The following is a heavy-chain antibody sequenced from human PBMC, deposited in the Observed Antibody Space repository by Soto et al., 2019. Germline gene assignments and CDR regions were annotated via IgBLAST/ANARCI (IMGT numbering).Heavy chain of an antibody. V-gene: IGHV1-8*01. J-gene: IGHJ4*02. Sequence: ASVKVSCKASGYTFTSYDINWVRQATGQGLEWMGWMNPNSGNTGYAQKFQGRVTMTRNTSISTAYMELSSLRSEDTAVYYCARGGLPRGLYVWGSYRYKAPKFFDYWGQGTLVTVSS. CDR3: ARGGLPRGLYVWGSYRYKAPKFFDY. D-gene: IGHD3-16*02. CDR1: GYTFTSYD. CDR2: MNPNSGNT.